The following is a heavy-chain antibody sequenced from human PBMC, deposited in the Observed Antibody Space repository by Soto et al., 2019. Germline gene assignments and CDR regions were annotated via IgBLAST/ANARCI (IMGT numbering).Heavy chain of an antibody. D-gene: IGHD2-21*02. CDR3: ARGIVVVTANWFDP. V-gene: IGHV1-8*01. Sequence: QVQLVQSGAEVKKPGASVKVSCKASGYTFTSYDINWVRQATGQGLEWMGWMNPNSGNTGYAQKFQGRVTMTRHTSISTAYMELSSRRSEDTDVYYCARGIVVVTANWFDPWGQGTLVTVSS. J-gene: IGHJ5*02. CDR1: GYTFTSYD. CDR2: MNPNSGNT.